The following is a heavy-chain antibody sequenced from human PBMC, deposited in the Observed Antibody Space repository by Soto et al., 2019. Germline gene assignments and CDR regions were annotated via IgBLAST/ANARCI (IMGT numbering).Heavy chain of an antibody. Sequence: SETLSLTCAVYGGSFSGYYWSWIRQPPGKGLEWIGEINHSGSTNYNPSLKSRVTISVDTSKNQFSLKLSSVTAADTAVYYCARGFWSLSARLFIYFDYWGQGTLVTVSS. V-gene: IGHV4-34*01. CDR3: ARGFWSLSARLFIYFDY. D-gene: IGHD3-22*01. CDR1: GGSFSGYY. J-gene: IGHJ4*02. CDR2: INHSGST.